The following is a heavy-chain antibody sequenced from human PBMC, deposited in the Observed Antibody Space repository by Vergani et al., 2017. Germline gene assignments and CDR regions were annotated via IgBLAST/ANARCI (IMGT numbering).Heavy chain of an antibody. V-gene: IGHV3-64D*06. CDR2: ISSNGGST. CDR3: VRDLAVAGTGHFDY. D-gene: IGHD6-19*01. Sequence: EVQLVESGGGLVQPGGSLRLSCSASGFTFSSYAMHWVRQAPGKGLEYVSAISSNGGSTYYADSVKGRFTISGDNSKNTLYLQMSSLRAEDTAVYYCVRDLAVAGTGHFDYWGQGTLVTVSS. J-gene: IGHJ4*02. CDR1: GFTFSSYA.